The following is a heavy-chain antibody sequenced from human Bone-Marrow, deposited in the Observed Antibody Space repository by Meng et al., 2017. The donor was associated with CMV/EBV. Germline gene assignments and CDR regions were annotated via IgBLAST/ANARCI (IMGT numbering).Heavy chain of an antibody. CDR2: IYYSGST. Sequence: SETLSLTCIVSGGSISSGGYYWTWIRQHPGKGLEWIGYIYYSGSTYYNPSLKSRVTISVDTSKNQFSLKLRSVTAADTAVYYCARERVRYCDSTSCYRARGLDYWGQGTLVTVSS. D-gene: IGHD2-2*02. J-gene: IGHJ4*02. V-gene: IGHV4-31*03. CDR1: GGSISSGGYY. CDR3: ARERVRYCDSTSCYRARGLDY.